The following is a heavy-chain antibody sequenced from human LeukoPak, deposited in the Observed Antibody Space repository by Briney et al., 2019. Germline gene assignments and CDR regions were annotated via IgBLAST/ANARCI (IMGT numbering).Heavy chain of an antibody. D-gene: IGHD5-18*01. CDR3: ARARSSYGYRDAFDI. CDR1: EFTFGTYW. Sequence: PGGSLRLSCTASEFTFGTYWMSWVRQAPGKGLEWVAVISYDGSSKYYADSVKGRFTISRDNSKNTLYLQMNSLRAEDTAVYYCARARSSYGYRDAFDIWGQGTMVTVSS. V-gene: IGHV3-30*03. J-gene: IGHJ3*02. CDR2: ISYDGSSK.